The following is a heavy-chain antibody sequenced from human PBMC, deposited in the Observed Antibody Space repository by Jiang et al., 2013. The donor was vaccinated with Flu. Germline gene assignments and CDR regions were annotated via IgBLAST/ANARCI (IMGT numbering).Heavy chain of an antibody. V-gene: IGHV3-49*02. D-gene: IGHD2-21*02. CDR3: TREVHIVVVTAIPFDY. J-gene: IGHJ4*02. Sequence: SWVRPGSRKGLEWEVSLEAKLMVGRTEYAASVKGRFTISRDDSKSIAYLQMNSLKTEDTAVYYCTREVHIVVVTAIPFDYWGQGTLVTVSS. CDR2: LEAKLMVGRT.